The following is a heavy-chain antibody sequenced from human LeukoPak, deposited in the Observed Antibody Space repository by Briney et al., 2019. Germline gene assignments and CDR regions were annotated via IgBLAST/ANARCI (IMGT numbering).Heavy chain of an antibody. D-gene: IGHD6-19*01. CDR1: GFTFSSYA. CDR3: AKVRDTSGWYRFDS. CDR2: ISGSGGST. J-gene: IGHJ4*02. Sequence: PGGSLRLSCAASGFTFSSYAMSWVRQAPGKGLEWVSAISGSGGSTYYADSVQGRFTLSRDNSKNTLYLQMSSLRAEDTAVYYCAKVRDTSGWYRFDSWGQGTLVTVSS. V-gene: IGHV3-23*01.